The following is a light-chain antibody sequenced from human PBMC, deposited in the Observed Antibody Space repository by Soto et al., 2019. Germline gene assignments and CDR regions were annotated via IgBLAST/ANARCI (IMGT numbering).Light chain of an antibody. CDR3: QQYSNYAVT. Sequence: DIQMTQSPSTLSASVGDRVTITCRASQSISMWLAWYQQKPGKAPNLLIQRASSLETGVSSRFSGSGSGTEFTLTISSLQPDDSATYYCQQYSNYAVTFGQGTKLEIK. CDR2: RAS. CDR1: QSISMW. J-gene: IGKJ2*01. V-gene: IGKV1-5*03.